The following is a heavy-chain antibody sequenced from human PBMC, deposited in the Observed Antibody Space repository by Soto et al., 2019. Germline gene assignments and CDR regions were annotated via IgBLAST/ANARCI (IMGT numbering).Heavy chain of an antibody. CDR3: AGTTSLHWYYMDV. CDR1: GDSVSSNSAA. D-gene: IGHD1-7*01. Sequence: SQTLSLTCAVSGDSVSSNSAAWNWIRQSQSRGLEWLGRTYYRSRWYNDYAVSVKSRITVNPDTSKNQFSLHLNSVTPEDTAVYYCAGTTSLHWYYMDVWDKGTTVTVSS. V-gene: IGHV6-1*01. CDR2: TYYRSRWYN. J-gene: IGHJ6*03.